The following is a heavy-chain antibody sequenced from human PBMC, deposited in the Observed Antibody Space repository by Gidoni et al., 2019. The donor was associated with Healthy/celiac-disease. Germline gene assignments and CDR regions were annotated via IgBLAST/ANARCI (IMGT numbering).Heavy chain of an antibody. J-gene: IGHJ6*02. CDR1: GYTFTSYD. Sequence: QVQLVQSGAEVKKPGASVKVSCKASGYTFTSYDIHWVRQATGQGLEWMGWMNPNSGNTGYAQKFQGRVTMTRNTSISTAYMELSSLRSEDTAVYYCARGRNTYYYDSSGYYYGDVWGQGTTVTVSS. CDR3: ARGRNTYYYDSSGYYYGDV. V-gene: IGHV1-8*01. CDR2: MNPNSGNT. D-gene: IGHD3-22*01.